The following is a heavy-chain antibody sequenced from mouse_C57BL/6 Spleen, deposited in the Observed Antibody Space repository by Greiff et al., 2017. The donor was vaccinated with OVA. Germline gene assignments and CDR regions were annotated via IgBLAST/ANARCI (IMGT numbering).Heavy chain of an antibody. CDR3: ARAGDYGTLFAY. V-gene: IGHV3-6*01. J-gene: IGHJ3*01. CDR1: GYSITSGYY. Sequence: EVQVVESGPGLVKPSQSLSLTCSVTGYSITSGYYWNWIRQFPGNKLEWMGYISYDGSNNYNPSLKNRISITRDTSKNQFFLKLNSVTTEDTATYYCARAGDYGTLFAYGGQGTLVTVSA. CDR2: ISYDGSN. D-gene: IGHD1-1*01.